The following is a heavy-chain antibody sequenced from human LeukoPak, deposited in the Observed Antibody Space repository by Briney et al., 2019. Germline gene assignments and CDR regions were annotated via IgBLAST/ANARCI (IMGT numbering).Heavy chain of an antibody. CDR3: ARGLMVATSSY. Sequence: ASVKVSCKASGYTFTAYYMHWVRQAPGQGLEWMGWINPNSGGTNSSQKFQDRVTLTRATSISTAYMELGSLRSEDTAVYYCARGLMVATSSYWGQGTLVTVSS. J-gene: IGHJ4*02. CDR2: INPNSGGT. CDR1: GYTFTAYY. D-gene: IGHD5-12*01. V-gene: IGHV1-2*02.